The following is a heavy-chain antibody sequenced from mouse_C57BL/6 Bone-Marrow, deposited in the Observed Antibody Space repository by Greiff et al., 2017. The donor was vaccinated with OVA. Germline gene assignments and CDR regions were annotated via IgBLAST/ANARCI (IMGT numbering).Heavy chain of an antibody. CDR2: IYPGDGDT. J-gene: IGHJ3*01. CDR1: GYAFSSSW. CDR3: ARWSILFAY. D-gene: IGHD2-10*02. Sequence: QVQLKQSGPELVKPGASVKISCKASGYAFSSSWMNWVKQRPGKGLEWIGRIYPGDGDTNYNGKFKGKATLTADKSSSTAYMQLSSLTSEDSAVYFCARWSILFAYWGQGTLVTVSA. V-gene: IGHV1-82*01.